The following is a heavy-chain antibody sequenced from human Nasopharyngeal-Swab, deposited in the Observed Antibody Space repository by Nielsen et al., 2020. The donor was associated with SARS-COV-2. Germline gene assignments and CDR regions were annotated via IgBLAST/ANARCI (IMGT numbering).Heavy chain of an antibody. CDR1: GYTFTSYG. Sequence: ASVKVSCKASGYTFTSYGISWVRQAPGQGLEWMGGIIPIFGTANYAQKFQGRVTMTTDTSTSTAYMELRSLRSDDTAVYYCARMDVWGQGTTVTVSS. CDR2: IIPIFGTA. CDR3: ARMDV. V-gene: IGHV1-18*01. J-gene: IGHJ6*02.